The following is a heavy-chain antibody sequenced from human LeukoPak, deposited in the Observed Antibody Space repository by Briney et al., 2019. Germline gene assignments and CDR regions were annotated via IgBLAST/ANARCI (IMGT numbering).Heavy chain of an antibody. CDR3: ARGATVVTPLGY. D-gene: IGHD4-23*01. CDR1: GGSISSYY. J-gene: IGHJ4*02. CDR2: ISGGGDT. Sequence: ETLSLTCTVSGGSISSYYWSWVRQAPGKGLEWVSVISGGGDTYYADSVKGRFTISRDNSKNTLYLQMNSLRAEDTAVYYCARGATVVTPLGYWGQGTLVTVSS. V-gene: IGHV3-53*01.